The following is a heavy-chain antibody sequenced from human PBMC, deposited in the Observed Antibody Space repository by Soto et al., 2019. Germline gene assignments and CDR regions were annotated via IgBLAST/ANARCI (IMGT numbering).Heavy chain of an antibody. V-gene: IGHV1-18*01. CDR1: GYTFTSYG. D-gene: IGHD2-21*02. J-gene: IGHJ1*01. Sequence: EASVKVSCKAAGYTFTSYGISWVRQAPGQGLEWMGWISAYNGNTNYAQKLQGRVTMTTDTSTSTAYMELRSLRSDDTAVYYCASDCGGDCYSAYFQHWGQGTLVTVSS. CDR2: ISAYNGNT. CDR3: ASDCGGDCYSAYFQH.